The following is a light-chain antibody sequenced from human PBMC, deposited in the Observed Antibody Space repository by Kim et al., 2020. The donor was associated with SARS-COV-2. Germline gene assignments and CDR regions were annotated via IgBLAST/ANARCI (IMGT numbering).Light chain of an antibody. Sequence: QSVPITSTGTSSDVGVYNYVSWYQQHPGKAPKLMIYDVSKRPSGVPDRFSGSKSGNTASLTISGLQAEDEADYYCCSYAGSYTNYVFGTGTKVTVL. CDR3: CSYAGSYTNYV. J-gene: IGLJ1*01. CDR2: DVS. CDR1: SSDVGVYNY. V-gene: IGLV2-11*01.